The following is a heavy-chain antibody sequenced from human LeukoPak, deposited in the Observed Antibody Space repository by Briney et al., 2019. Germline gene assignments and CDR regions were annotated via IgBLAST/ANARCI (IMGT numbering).Heavy chain of an antibody. CDR3: AKGISQARRVGVAADYYYYMDV. CDR2: MSWNGFNI. CDR1: GFTFDDYG. D-gene: IGHD6-19*01. J-gene: IGHJ6*03. V-gene: IGHV3-9*01. Sequence: GRSLRLSCEASGFTFDDYGMHWVRQAPGKGLEWVSGMSWNGFNIGYAASVKGRFTISRDNAKNSLYLQMDSLRPEDTALYYCAKGISQARRVGVAADYYYYMDVWGKGTTVTVSS.